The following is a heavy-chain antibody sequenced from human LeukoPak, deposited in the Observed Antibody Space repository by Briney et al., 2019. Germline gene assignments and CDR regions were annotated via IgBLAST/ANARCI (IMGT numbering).Heavy chain of an antibody. CDR3: ARLYGGYGDYYFDY. CDR1: GFTFSRYG. CDR2: IWYDGSNK. J-gene: IGHJ4*02. D-gene: IGHD4-17*01. Sequence: GGSLRLSCAASGFTFSRYGMHWVRQAPGKGLEWVAVIWYDGSNKYYADSVKGRFTISRDNSKNTLYLQMNSLRAEDTAVYYCARLYGGYGDYYFDYWGQGTLVTVSS. V-gene: IGHV3-33*01.